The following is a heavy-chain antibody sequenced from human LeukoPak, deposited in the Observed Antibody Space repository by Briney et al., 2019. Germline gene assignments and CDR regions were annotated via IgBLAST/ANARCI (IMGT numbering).Heavy chain of an antibody. V-gene: IGHV3-23*01. Sequence: SGGSLRLSCAASGFTFSNYAMAWVRQAPGKGLEWVSGLSGSGAITYYADSVKGRFTISRDNPKNTLYLQMNSLRAEDTAVYYCATEKGDSPDYWGQGTLVTVSS. CDR2: LSGSGAIT. CDR1: GFTFSNYA. J-gene: IGHJ4*02. CDR3: ATEKGDSPDY. D-gene: IGHD3-16*01.